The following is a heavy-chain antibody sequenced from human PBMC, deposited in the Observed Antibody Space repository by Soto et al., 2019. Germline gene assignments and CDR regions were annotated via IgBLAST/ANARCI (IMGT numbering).Heavy chain of an antibody. CDR3: TRGLASGDY. J-gene: IGHJ4*02. CDR1: GYIFTNFY. D-gene: IGHD6-6*01. CDR2: INPNGGST. V-gene: IGHV1-46*03. Sequence: QVQLVQPGAEVKKPGASVKFSCKASGYIFTNFYIHWVRQAPGQGLEWIGIINPNGGSTNYAQNFQGRVNMTRDTSTTTVYMDLSSLRYEDTAVYYCTRGLASGDYWGQGTLITVSS.